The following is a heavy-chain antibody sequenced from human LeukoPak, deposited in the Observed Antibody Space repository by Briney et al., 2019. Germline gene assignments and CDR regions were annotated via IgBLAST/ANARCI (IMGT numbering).Heavy chain of an antibody. Sequence: SETLSLTCTVSGGSISSYYWTWIRQPPGKGLEWIGYIYYSGSTNYNPSLTSRVTMSVDTSKNQFSLKLSSVTAADTAVYYCARHASGYSSEDYWGQGTLVTVSS. J-gene: IGHJ4*02. CDR3: ARHASGYSSEDY. CDR1: GGSISSYY. CDR2: IYYSGST. D-gene: IGHD6-19*01. V-gene: IGHV4-59*08.